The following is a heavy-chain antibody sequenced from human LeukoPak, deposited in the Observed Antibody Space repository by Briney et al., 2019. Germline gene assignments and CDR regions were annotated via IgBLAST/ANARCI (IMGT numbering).Heavy chain of an antibody. Sequence: GGSLRLSCAASGFTFSSYSMNWVRQAPGKGLEWVSSISNSSSYIYYADSVKGRFTISRDNAKNSLYLQMNSLRAEDTAVYYCARGTTVVPRDFDYWGQGTLVTVSS. CDR1: GFTFSSYS. D-gene: IGHD4-23*01. V-gene: IGHV3-21*01. CDR2: ISNSSSYI. CDR3: ARGTTVVPRDFDY. J-gene: IGHJ4*02.